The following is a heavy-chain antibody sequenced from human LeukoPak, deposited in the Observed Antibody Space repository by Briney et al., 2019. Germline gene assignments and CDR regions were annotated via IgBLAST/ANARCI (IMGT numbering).Heavy chain of an antibody. Sequence: GGSLRLSCAASGSTFSSYAMSWVRQAPGKGLEWVSAISGSGANTYYADSVKGRFTISRDNSKNTLYLQMNSLRAEDTAVYYCAKGFWSGYSPDYFDYWGQGTLVTVSS. CDR2: ISGSGANT. CDR1: GSTFSSYA. J-gene: IGHJ4*02. V-gene: IGHV3-23*01. D-gene: IGHD3-3*01. CDR3: AKGFWSGYSPDYFDY.